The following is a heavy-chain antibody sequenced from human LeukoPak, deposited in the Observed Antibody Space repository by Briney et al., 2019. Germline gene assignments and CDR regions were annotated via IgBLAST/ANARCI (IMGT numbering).Heavy chain of an antibody. V-gene: IGHV3-33*01. CDR2: IWYDGSNK. Sequence: GGSLRLSCAASGFTFNSYGIHWVRQAPGRGLEWVAFIWYDGSNKYYADSVKGRFTISRDNSKNTLYLQMNSLRAEDTAVYYCARARTTRGFGYWGQGTLVTVSS. D-gene: IGHD4-17*01. CDR3: ARARTTRGFGY. J-gene: IGHJ4*02. CDR1: GFTFNSYG.